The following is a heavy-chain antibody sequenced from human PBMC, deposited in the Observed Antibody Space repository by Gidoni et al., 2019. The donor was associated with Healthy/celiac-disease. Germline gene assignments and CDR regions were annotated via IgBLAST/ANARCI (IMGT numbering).Heavy chain of an antibody. Sequence: QVQLQQWGAGLLKPSETLSLTCAVYGGSFSGYYWSRIRQPPGKGLEWIGEIIHGGRTNYNPSLKSRVTISVDTSKNQFSLKLSSVTAADTAVYYCARGGGYVVAVAAYTACFDYWGQGTLVTVSS. V-gene: IGHV4-34*01. J-gene: IGHJ4*02. CDR2: IIHGGRT. D-gene: IGHD6-19*01. CDR1: GGSFSGYY. CDR3: ARGGGYVVAVAAYTACFDY.